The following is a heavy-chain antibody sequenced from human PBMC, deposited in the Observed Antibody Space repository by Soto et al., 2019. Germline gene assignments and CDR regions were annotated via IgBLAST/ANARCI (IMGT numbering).Heavy chain of an antibody. D-gene: IGHD1-20*01. CDR3: AKRYNWHGRRRGNFDY. CDR1: GFTFSSYA. J-gene: IGHJ4*02. CDR2: ISGSGGST. Sequence: GSLRLSCAASGFTFSSYAMSWVRQAPGKGLEWVSAISGSGGSTYYADSVKGRFAISRDNSKNTLYLQMNSLRAEDTAVYYCAKRYNWHGRRRGNFDYWGQGTLVTVSS. V-gene: IGHV3-23*01.